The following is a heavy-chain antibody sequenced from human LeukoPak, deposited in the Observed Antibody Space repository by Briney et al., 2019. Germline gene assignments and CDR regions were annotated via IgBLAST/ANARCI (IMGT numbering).Heavy chain of an antibody. CDR2: IFYSGST. D-gene: IGHD3-10*01. V-gene: IGHV4-59*12. J-gene: IGHJ3*02. CDR1: GGSISGYY. CDR3: AKSNGYGLVDI. Sequence: SETLSLTCTVSGGSISGYYWSWIRQPPGKGLEWIGYIFYSGSTNYNLSLKSRVTISLDTSRNQFSLKLNSVTAADTAVYYCAKSNGYGLVDIWGQGTMVTVSS.